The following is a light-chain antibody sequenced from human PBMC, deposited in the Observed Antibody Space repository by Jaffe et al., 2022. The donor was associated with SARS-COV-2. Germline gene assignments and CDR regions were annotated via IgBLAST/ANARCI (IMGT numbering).Light chain of an antibody. J-gene: IGKJ2*01. CDR2: GTS. CDR3: HQYGSSPGT. Sequence: EIVLTQSPGTLSLSPGERTTLSCRASQSVSSSYLAWYQQKAGQAPRLLMYGTSSRVTGIPDRFSGSGSGTDFTLTISRLEPEDFAVYFCHQYGSSPGTFGQGTKLEIK. CDR1: QSVSSSY. V-gene: IGKV3-20*01.